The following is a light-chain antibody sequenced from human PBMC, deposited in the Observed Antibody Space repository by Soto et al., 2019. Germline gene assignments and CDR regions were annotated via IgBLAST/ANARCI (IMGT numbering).Light chain of an antibody. CDR1: QSVSSSY. Sequence: EIVLTQSPGTLSLSPGERATLSCRASQSVSSSYLAWYQQKPGQAPRLLIYGASSRSTGIPDRFSGSGSGTDFTLTISRLEPEYFAVYYCQQYGSSPFTSGPGTKVDIK. CDR3: QQYGSSPFT. J-gene: IGKJ3*01. V-gene: IGKV3-20*01. CDR2: GAS.